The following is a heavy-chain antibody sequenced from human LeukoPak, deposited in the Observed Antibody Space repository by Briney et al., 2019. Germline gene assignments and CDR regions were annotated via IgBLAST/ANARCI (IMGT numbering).Heavy chain of an antibody. Sequence: SETLSLTCAVSGYSISSGYYWGWIRQPPGKGLEWIGSIYHSGSTYYNPSLKSRVTISVDTSKNQFPLKLSSVTAADTAVYYCARHYYDSSGYLVDYWGQGTLVTVSS. V-gene: IGHV4-38-2*01. CDR1: GYSISSGYY. D-gene: IGHD3-22*01. CDR2: IYHSGST. J-gene: IGHJ4*02. CDR3: ARHYYDSSGYLVDY.